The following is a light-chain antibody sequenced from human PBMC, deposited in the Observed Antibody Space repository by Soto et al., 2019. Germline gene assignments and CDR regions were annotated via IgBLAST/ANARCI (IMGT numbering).Light chain of an antibody. CDR2: GAS. Sequence: EIVMTQSPATLPVSPGERVTLSCRASQSVSDNFAWYQQKPGQAPRLLLYGASTRATTTPARFSGSGSGTEFTLTLSSLQSEEFAVYYCQQSNNWPYSFGQGTKLDIK. CDR1: QSVSDN. V-gene: IGKV3-15*01. CDR3: QQSNNWPYS. J-gene: IGKJ2*03.